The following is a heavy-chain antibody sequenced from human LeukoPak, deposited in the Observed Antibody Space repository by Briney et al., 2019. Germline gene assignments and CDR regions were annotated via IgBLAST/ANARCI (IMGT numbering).Heavy chain of an antibody. CDR1: GFTFSSYG. CDR3: ARRAAAGTWLFDY. CDR2: IWYDGSNK. D-gene: IGHD6-13*01. V-gene: IGHV3-33*01. J-gene: IGHJ4*02. Sequence: PGGSLRLSCAASGFTFSSYGMHWVRQAPGKGLEWVAVIWYDGSNKYYADSVKGRFTISRDNSKNTPYLQMNSLRAEDTAVYYCARRAAAGTWLFDYWGQGTLVTVSS.